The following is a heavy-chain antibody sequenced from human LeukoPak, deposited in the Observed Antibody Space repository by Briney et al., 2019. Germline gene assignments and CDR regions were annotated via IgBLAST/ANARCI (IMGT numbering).Heavy chain of an antibody. CDR1: GGSISSGGYS. J-gene: IGHJ3*02. V-gene: IGHV4-30-2*01. Sequence: SETLSLTCDVSGGSISSGGYSWIWIRQPPGKGLEWIGYIYHSGSTYYNPSLKSRVTISVDRSKNQFSLKLSSVTAADTAVYYCARDSPGYAFDIWGQGTMVTVSS. CDR3: ARDSPGYAFDI. CDR2: IYHSGST.